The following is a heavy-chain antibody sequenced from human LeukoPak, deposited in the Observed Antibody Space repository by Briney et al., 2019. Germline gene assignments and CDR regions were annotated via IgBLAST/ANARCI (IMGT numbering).Heavy chain of an antibody. CDR2: INHSGST. J-gene: IGHJ4*02. D-gene: IGHD6-6*01. CDR1: GGSFSGYY. CDR3: ARSSSSSSHDY. V-gene: IGHV4-34*01. Sequence: SETLSLTCAVYGGSFSGYYWSWIRQPPGKGLEWIGEINHSGSTNYNPSLKSRVTISVDTSKNQFSLKLSSVTAADTAVYYCARSSSSSSHDYWGQGTLVTVSS.